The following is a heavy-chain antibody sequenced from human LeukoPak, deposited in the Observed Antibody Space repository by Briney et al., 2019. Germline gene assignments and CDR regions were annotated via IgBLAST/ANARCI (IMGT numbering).Heavy chain of an antibody. CDR1: SGSISSYY. V-gene: IGHV4-59*06. CDR3: ARSYGAGRYSFDS. D-gene: IGHD3-10*01. J-gene: IGHJ4*02. CDR2: IYYSGNT. Sequence: SETLSLTCTVSSGSISSYYWSWIRQHPGKGLEWIGYIYYSGNTYYNPSLKSRATMSVDTSKNQFSLKLTSVTAADTAVFYCARSYGAGRYSFDSWGQGTLVTVSS.